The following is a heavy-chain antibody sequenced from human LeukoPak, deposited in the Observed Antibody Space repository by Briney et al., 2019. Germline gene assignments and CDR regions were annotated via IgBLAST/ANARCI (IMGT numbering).Heavy chain of an antibody. J-gene: IGHJ4*02. CDR1: GFTFSSYA. Sequence: GGSLRLSCAASGFTFSSYAMNWVRQAPEKGLEWVSAVSGSGGSTYYADSVKGRFTISRDNSKNTLYLQMNSPRVEDTAVYYCANRPVWVHYAADYWGQGTLVTVSS. CDR2: VSGSGGST. D-gene: IGHD3-16*01. V-gene: IGHV3-23*01. CDR3: ANRPVWVHYAADY.